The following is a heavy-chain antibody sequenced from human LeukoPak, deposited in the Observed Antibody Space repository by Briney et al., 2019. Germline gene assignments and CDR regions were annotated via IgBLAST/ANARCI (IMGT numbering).Heavy chain of an antibody. Sequence: GGSLRLSCAASGFTFSTYGMSWVRQAPGKGLEWVSVISGSGGSTYYAESVKGRFTISRDKSKNTLYLQMNSLRAEDTAVYYCAKDRDDYVWGSYLGAFDIWGQGTMVTVSS. CDR1: GFTFSTYG. V-gene: IGHV3-23*01. D-gene: IGHD3-16*01. CDR2: ISGSGGST. J-gene: IGHJ3*02. CDR3: AKDRDDYVWGSYLGAFDI.